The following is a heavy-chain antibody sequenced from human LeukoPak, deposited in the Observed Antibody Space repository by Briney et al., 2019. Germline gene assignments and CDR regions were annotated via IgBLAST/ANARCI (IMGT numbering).Heavy chain of an antibody. D-gene: IGHD3-3*01. Sequence: ASVKVSYKASGYTFTGYYMHWVRQAPGQGLEWMGWINPNSGGTNYAQKFQGRVTMTRDTSISTAYMELSRLRSDDTAVYYCARGRRITIFGVVIRANWFDPWGQGTLVTVSS. CDR1: GYTFTGYY. V-gene: IGHV1-2*02. CDR3: ARGRRITIFGVVIRANWFDP. CDR2: INPNSGGT. J-gene: IGHJ5*02.